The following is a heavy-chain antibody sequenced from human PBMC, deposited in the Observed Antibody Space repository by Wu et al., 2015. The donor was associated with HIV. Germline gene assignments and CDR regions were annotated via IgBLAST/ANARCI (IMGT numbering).Heavy chain of an antibody. CDR3: ASAWIAVAGKDYYYGMDV. J-gene: IGHJ6*02. D-gene: IGHD6-19*01. CDR2: INPNSGGT. Sequence: QVQLVQSGAEVKKPGASVKISCKASGYTFTGSYMHWVRQAPGQGLEWMGWINPNSGGTNYAQKFQGRVTMTRDTSISTAYMELSRLRSDDTAVYYCASAWIAVAGKDYYYGMDVWGQGTTGHRLL. CDR1: GYTFTGSY. V-gene: IGHV1-2*02.